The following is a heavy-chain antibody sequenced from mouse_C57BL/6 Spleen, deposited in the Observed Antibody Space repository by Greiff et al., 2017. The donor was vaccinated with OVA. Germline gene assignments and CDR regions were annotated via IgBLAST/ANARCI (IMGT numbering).Heavy chain of an antibody. V-gene: IGHV5-6*02. J-gene: IGHJ4*01. CDR3: ARGGASSSYYAMDY. CDR1: GFTFSSYG. Sequence: GKLMESGGDLVKPGGSLKLSCAASGFTFSSYGMSWVRQTPDKRLEWVATISSGGSYTYYPDSVKGRFTISRDNAKNTLYLQMSSLKSEDTAMYYCARGGASSSYYAMDYWGQGTSVTVSS. CDR2: ISSGGSYT. D-gene: IGHD6-1*01.